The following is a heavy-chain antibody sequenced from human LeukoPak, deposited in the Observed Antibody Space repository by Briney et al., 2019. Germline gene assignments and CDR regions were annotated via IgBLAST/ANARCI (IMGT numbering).Heavy chain of an antibody. V-gene: IGHV3-30*03. D-gene: IGHD3-16*01. CDR2: ILHEGSAQ. J-gene: IGHJ4*02. CDR1: GFSFGSYG. CDR3: ARMNYVSSGWGAPFDD. Sequence: GGSLRLSCAASGFSFGSYGIHWVRQAPGKGLEWVAVILHEGSAQYHADSVKGRFTVSRDNSKNMVYLQMSSLRAEDTAVYYCARMNYVSSGWGAPFDDWGQGTLVTVSS.